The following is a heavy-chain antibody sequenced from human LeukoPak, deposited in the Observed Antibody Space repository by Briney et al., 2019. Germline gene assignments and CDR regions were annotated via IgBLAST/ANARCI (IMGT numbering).Heavy chain of an antibody. D-gene: IGHD3-22*01. CDR3: ARDLAYYDSSGYYVSYYFDY. Sequence: GASVKVSCKASGYTFTGYYMHWVRQAPGQGLEWMGWINPNSGGTNYAQKFQGRVTMTRDTSISTAYMELSRLRSDDTAVYYCARDLAYYDSSGYYVSYYFDYWGQGTLVTVSS. CDR2: INPNSGGT. CDR1: GYTFTGYY. J-gene: IGHJ4*02. V-gene: IGHV1-2*02.